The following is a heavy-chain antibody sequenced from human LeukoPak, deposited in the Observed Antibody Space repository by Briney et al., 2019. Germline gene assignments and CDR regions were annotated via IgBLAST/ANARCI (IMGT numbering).Heavy chain of an antibody. Sequence: ASVKVSCKASGYTFTSYGISWVRQAPGQGLEWMGWISAYNGNTNYAQKLQGRVTMTTDTSTSTAYTEVRSLVSAATAVYYCAGPYANSGYGLGDAFDIWGQGTMVTVSS. CDR3: AGPYANSGYGLGDAFDI. D-gene: IGHD3-22*01. CDR2: ISAYNGNT. J-gene: IGHJ3*02. CDR1: GYTFTSYG. V-gene: IGHV1-18*01.